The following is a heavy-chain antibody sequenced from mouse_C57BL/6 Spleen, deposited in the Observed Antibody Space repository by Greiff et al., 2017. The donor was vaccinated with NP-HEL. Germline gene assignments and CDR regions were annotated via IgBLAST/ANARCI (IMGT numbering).Heavy chain of an antibody. CDR3: VRAPNSPNYFDY. D-gene: IGHD4-1*01. CDR1: GFTFNTYA. V-gene: IGHV10-3*01. CDR2: IRSKSSNYAT. J-gene: IGHJ2*01. Sequence: EVQLVESGGGLVRPKGSLKLSCAASGFTFNTYAMHWVRQAPGKGLEWVARIRSKSSNYATYYADSVKDRFTISRDDSQSMLYLQMNNLKTEDTAMYYCVRAPNSPNYFDYWGQGTTLTVSS.